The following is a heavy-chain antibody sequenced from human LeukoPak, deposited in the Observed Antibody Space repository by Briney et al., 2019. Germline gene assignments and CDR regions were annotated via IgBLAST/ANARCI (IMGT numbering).Heavy chain of an antibody. Sequence: GASLRLSCAASGSTFSSYAMSWVRQAPGKGLEWVSAISGSGGSTYYADPVKGRFTISRDNSKNTLYLQMNSLRAEDTAVYYCAKCLGDGGNYYFDYWGQGALVTVSS. J-gene: IGHJ4*02. V-gene: IGHV3-23*01. D-gene: IGHD4-23*01. CDR1: GSTFSSYA. CDR3: AKCLGDGGNYYFDY. CDR2: ISGSGGST.